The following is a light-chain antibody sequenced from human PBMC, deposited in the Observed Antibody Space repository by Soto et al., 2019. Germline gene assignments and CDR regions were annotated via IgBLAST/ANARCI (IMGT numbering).Light chain of an antibody. J-gene: IGLJ1*01. Sequence: QSVMTKPDSLSGSPGQSITISCTGTSSDIGAYDYVSWFQQHPGKAPKLMISEVSKRPSGVPDRFSGSKSGNTASLTVSGLQAEDEDDYYCCSYAGTFEVFGTGTKVTV. V-gene: IGLV2-8*01. CDR1: SSDIGAYDY. CDR2: EVS. CDR3: CSYAGTFEV.